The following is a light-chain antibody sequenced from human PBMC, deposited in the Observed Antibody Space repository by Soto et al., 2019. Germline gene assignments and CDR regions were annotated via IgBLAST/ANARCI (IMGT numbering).Light chain of an antibody. J-gene: IGLJ2*01. Sequence: QSALTQSASVSGSPGQSITISCTGTSSDIGGYNYVSWYQQHPDKAPKLMIFEVSNRPSGVSNRFSGSKSGNTASLTISGLLPEDEADYYCSSYTTSSTVAFGGGTKLTVI. CDR2: EVS. CDR1: SSDIGGYNY. CDR3: SSYTTSSTVA. V-gene: IGLV2-14*01.